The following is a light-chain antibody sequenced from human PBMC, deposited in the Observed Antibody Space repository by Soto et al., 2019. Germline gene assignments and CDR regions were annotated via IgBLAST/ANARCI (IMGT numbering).Light chain of an antibody. CDR2: DAS. CDR1: PGISSN. Sequence: IGMTQSPATLSVSPGARATLSCRASPGISSNLAWYQQKPGQAPRLLIYDASTRATGIPARSSGSGSGTEFTLTISSLQSEDFAVYYCHQYNNWPPWTFGQGTKVDI. V-gene: IGKV3-15*01. CDR3: HQYNNWPPWT. J-gene: IGKJ1*01.